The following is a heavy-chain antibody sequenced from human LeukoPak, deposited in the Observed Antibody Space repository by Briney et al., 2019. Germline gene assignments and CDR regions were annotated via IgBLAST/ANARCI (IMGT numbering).Heavy chain of an antibody. CDR2: ISGSGGST. CDR3: AKGVIPAVDY. CDR1: GFTFSNYA. Sequence: GGSLRLSCAASGFTFSNYAMSWVRQAPGKGLEWVSGISGSGGSTYYADSVKGRFTISRDNSRNTLYLQMNSLRAEDTAVYYCAKGVIPAVDYWGQGTLVTVSS. D-gene: IGHD2-2*01. V-gene: IGHV3-23*01. J-gene: IGHJ4*02.